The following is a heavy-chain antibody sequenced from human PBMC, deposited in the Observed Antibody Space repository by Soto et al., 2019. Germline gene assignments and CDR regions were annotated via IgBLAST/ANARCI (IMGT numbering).Heavy chain of an antibody. CDR2: INPSGGST. CDR3: AAAGYCSGGSCLDY. J-gene: IGHJ4*02. CDR1: GYTFTSYY. Sequence: QVQLVQSGAEVKKPGASVKVSCKASGYTFTSYYMHWVRQAPGQGLEWMGIINPSGGSTSYAQKFQGSVIMTRDTVTSTVYMELSSLRSEDTAGYYCAAAGYCSGGSCLDYWGQGTLVAVSS. D-gene: IGHD2-15*01. V-gene: IGHV1-46*03.